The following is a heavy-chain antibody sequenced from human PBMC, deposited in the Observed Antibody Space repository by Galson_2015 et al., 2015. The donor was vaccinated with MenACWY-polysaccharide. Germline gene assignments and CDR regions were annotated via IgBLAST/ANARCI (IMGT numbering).Heavy chain of an antibody. V-gene: IGHV3-74*01. CDR2: INADGSAT. J-gene: IGHJ5*02. CDR3: AKAGTKFCRGSSCYFNWFDP. Sequence: SLRLSCAASGFSFNIYWMHWVRHAPGKGLVWVPRINADGSATDYTDSVRGRLTISRDNAKNTLYLEMNSLRAEDTAVYYCAKAGTKFCRGSSCYFNWFDPWGQGTLVTVSS. CDR1: GFSFNIYW. D-gene: IGHD2-15*01.